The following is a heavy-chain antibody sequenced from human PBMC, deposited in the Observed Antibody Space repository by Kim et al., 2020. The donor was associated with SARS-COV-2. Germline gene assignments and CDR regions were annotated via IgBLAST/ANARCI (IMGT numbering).Heavy chain of an antibody. V-gene: IGHV3-74*01. CDR1: GFTFTDHW. Sequence: GGSLRLSCAISGFTFTDHWMHWVRQVPGKGLVWVSHINVDGTRTTYADSVKGRFTISRDNAKHTLYMQMNSLTAEDTAVYFCARDGMMSLDYWGQGTLVTVSS. J-gene: IGHJ4*02. CDR3: ARDGMMSLDY. D-gene: IGHD3-16*01. CDR2: INVDGTRT.